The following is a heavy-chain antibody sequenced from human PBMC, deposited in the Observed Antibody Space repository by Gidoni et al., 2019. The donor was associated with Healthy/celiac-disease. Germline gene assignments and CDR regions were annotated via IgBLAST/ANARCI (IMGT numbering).Heavy chain of an antibody. CDR3: TTAQLRGHYYYYGMDV. CDR2: IKSKTDGGTT. D-gene: IGHD1-7*01. J-gene: IGHJ6*02. V-gene: IGHV3-15*01. CDR1: GFTFSNAW. Sequence: EVQLVESGGGLVKPGGSLRLSCAASGFTFSNAWMSWVRQAPGKGLEWVGRIKSKTDGGTTDYAAPVKGRFTISRDDSKNTLYLQMNSLKTEDTAVYYCTTAQLRGHYYYYGMDVWGQGTTVTVSS.